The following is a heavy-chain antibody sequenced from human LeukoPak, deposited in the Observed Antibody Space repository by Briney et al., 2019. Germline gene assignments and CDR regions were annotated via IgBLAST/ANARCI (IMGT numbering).Heavy chain of an antibody. Sequence: KPSETLSLTXAVYGGSFSGYYWSWIRQPPGKGLEWNGEINHSGSTNCNPSLKSRVTISVDTSKNQFSLKLSSVTAADTAVYYCARVMQQQLGGPYYYYYYYMDVWGKGTTVTVSS. CDR2: INHSGST. J-gene: IGHJ6*03. D-gene: IGHD6-13*01. CDR3: ARVMQQQLGGPYYYYYYYMDV. CDR1: GGSFSGYY. V-gene: IGHV4-34*01.